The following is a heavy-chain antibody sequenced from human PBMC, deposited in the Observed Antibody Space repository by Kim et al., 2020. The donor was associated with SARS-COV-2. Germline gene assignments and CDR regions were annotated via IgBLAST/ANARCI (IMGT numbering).Heavy chain of an antibody. Sequence: SETLSLTCTVSGGSISSGGYYWSWIRQHPGKGLEWIGYIYYSGSTYYNPSLKSRVTISVDTSKNQFSLKLSSVTAADTAVYYCASYGSGSYIFVRNWFDPWGQGTLVTVSS. V-gene: IGHV4-31*03. CDR3: ASYGSGSYIFVRNWFDP. CDR2: IYYSGST. J-gene: IGHJ5*02. CDR1: GGSISSGGYY. D-gene: IGHD3-10*01.